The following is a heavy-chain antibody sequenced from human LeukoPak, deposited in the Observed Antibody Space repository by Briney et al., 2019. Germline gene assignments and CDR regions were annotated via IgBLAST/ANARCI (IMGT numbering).Heavy chain of an antibody. CDR2: FDPEDGET. CDR3: ATARDLTYYFDY. V-gene: IGHV1-24*01. CDR1: GYTLTELS. J-gene: IGHJ4*02. Sequence: ASVKVSCKVSGYTLTELSMHWVRQAPGKGLEWMGGFDPEDGETIYAQKFQGRVTTTEDTSTDTAYMELSSLRSEDTAVYYCATARDLTYYFDYWGQGTLVTVSS.